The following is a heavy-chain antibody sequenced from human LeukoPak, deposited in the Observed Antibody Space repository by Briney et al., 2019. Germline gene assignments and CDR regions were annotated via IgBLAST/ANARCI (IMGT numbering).Heavy chain of an antibody. J-gene: IGHJ5*02. CDR2: ISSSGSTI. CDR3: ARGSDTVVTSSYNWFDP. D-gene: IGHD4-23*01. V-gene: IGHV3-48*03. Sequence: SGGSLRLSCAASGFTFSSYEMNWVRQAPGKGLEWVSYISSSGSTIYYADSVKGRFTISRDNAKNSQYLQMNSLRAEDTAVYYCARGSDTVVTSSYNWFDPWGQGTLVTVSS. CDR1: GFTFSSYE.